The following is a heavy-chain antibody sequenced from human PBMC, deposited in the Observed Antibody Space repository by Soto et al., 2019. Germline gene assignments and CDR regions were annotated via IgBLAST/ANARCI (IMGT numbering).Heavy chain of an antibody. D-gene: IGHD3-3*01. J-gene: IGHJ6*02. CDR1: GGSFSDYH. CDR3: ARVSVTIFGVVMGHYYYAMDV. V-gene: IGHV4-34*01. CDR2: INQGGST. Sequence: QVQLQQWGAGLLKPSETLSLTCAVYGGSFSDYHWSWIRQPPGRGLEWIGEINQGGSTKYNPSLKSRVTISKDTSKKQVYLKLTSVTAADTAMYYCARVSVTIFGVVMGHYYYAMDVWGQGTTVTVSS.